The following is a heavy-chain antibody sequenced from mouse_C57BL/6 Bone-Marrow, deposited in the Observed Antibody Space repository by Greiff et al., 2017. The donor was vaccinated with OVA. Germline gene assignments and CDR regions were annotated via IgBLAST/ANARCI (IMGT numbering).Heavy chain of an antibody. V-gene: IGHV1-81*01. Sequence: QVQLQQSGAELARPGASVKLSCKASGYTFTSYGISWVKQRTGQGLEWIGEIYPRSGNTYYNEKFKGKATLTADKSSSTAYMELRSLTSEDSAVYFCASREITPGYFDYWGQGTTRTASS. J-gene: IGHJ2*01. CDR1: GYTFTSYG. CDR3: ASREITPGYFDY. D-gene: IGHD1-1*01. CDR2: IYPRSGNT.